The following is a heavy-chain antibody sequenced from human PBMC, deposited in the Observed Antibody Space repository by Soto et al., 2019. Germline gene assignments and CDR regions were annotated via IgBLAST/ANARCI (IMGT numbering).Heavy chain of an antibody. J-gene: IGHJ4*02. V-gene: IGHV3-48*03. Sequence: AGGSLRLSCAASGFTFSSYEMNWVRQAPGKGLEWVSCISSSGSKIYYADSVKGQFTISRDNAKNSLHLQMNSLRAEDTAVYYCARVGSPYDKSGDYDYWGQGTLVTVSS. D-gene: IGHD3-22*01. CDR1: GFTFSSYE. CDR3: ARVGSPYDKSGDYDY. CDR2: ISSSGSKI.